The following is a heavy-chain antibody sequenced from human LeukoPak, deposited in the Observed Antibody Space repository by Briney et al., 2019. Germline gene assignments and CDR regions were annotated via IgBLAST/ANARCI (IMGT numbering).Heavy chain of an antibody. D-gene: IGHD5-18*01. CDR1: GYTFTGYY. CDR3: ARVPRETALVDY. CDR2: INPNSGDT. J-gene: IGHJ4*02. V-gene: IGHV1-2*06. Sequence: EASVKVSCKASGYTFTGYYMHWVRQAPGQGLEWMGRINPNSGDTNYAQKFQGRVTMTRDTSISTAYMELSRLRSDDTAVYYCARVPRETALVDYWGQGTLVTVSS.